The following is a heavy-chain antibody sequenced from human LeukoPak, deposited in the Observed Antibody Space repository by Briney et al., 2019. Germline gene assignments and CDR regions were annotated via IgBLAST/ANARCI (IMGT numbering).Heavy chain of an antibody. D-gene: IGHD3-22*01. Sequence: GGSLRLSCAASGFTISSNYLNWVRQAQGQGLEWVSVIYSGGSTYYADSVKGRFTISRDNSKNTLFLQMNSMRADDTAVYYCASSAYSYYFDSWGQGTLVTVSS. CDR1: GFTISSNY. CDR3: ASSAYSYYFDS. CDR2: IYSGGST. J-gene: IGHJ4*02. V-gene: IGHV3-66*01.